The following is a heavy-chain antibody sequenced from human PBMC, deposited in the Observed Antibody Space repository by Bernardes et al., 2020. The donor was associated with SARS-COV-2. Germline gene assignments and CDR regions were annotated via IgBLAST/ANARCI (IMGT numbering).Heavy chain of an antibody. Sequence: GGSLRLSCAASGFIFTNAWMNWVRQAPGKGLEWVGRIKSNTDGGTTDYAAPVKGRFTISRDDSKDTLYLQMNSLKSEDTAVYYCTAAGGYGGLNFWGQGTLVTVSS. V-gene: IGHV3-15*07. CDR2: IKSNTDGGTT. D-gene: IGHD4-17*01. J-gene: IGHJ4*02. CDR1: GFIFTNAW. CDR3: TAAGGYGGLNF.